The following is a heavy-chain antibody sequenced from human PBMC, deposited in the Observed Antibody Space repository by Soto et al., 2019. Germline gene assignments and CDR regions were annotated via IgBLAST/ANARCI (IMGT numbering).Heavy chain of an antibody. J-gene: IGHJ5*02. Sequence: ASVKVSCKASGYTFTSYDINWVRQATGQGLEWMGWMNPNSGNTGYAQKFQGRVTMTRNTSISTAYMELSSLRSEDTAVYYCARGPSSWSLAGGRFDPWGQGTLVTVSS. D-gene: IGHD6-13*01. V-gene: IGHV1-8*01. CDR3: ARGPSSWSLAGGRFDP. CDR2: MNPNSGNT. CDR1: GYTFTSYD.